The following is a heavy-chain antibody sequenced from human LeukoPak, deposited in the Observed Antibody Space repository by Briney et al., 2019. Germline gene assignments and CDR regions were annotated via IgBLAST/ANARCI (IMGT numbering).Heavy chain of an antibody. D-gene: IGHD3-10*01. CDR2: ISSSSSYI. CDR1: GFTFSSYS. J-gene: IGHJ5*02. Sequence: GGSLRLSCAASGFTFSSYSMNWVRQAPGKGLEWVSSISSSSSYIYYADSVKGRFTISRDNAKNSLYLQMKSLRAEDTAVYYCARELLWFGELSGWFDPWGQGNLVTVSS. V-gene: IGHV3-21*01. CDR3: ARELLWFGELSGWFDP.